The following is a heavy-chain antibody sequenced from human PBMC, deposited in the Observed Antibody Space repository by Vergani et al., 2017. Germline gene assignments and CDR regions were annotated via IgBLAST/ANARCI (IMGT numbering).Heavy chain of an antibody. CDR3: ARGTPFGMFDS. Sequence: QVQLQESGPGRVKPSQTLSLTCSVSGASINSGIYYWSWVRQPAGKELEWIGHVYPGGSTEYNPSLESRVTVSGDSSKNQFSLRLRSLTAADTAVYFCARGTPFGMFDSWGRGILVSVSS. CDR1: GASINSGIYY. J-gene: IGHJ4*02. CDR2: VYPGGST. D-gene: IGHD1-7*01. V-gene: IGHV4-61*02.